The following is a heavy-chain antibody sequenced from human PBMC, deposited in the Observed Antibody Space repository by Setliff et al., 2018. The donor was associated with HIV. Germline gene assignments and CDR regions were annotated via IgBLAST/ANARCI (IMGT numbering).Heavy chain of an antibody. V-gene: IGHV4-61*01. CDR1: GVSVRSGSYY. CDR2: LYYTDNT. Sequence: SETLSLTCTVSGVSVRSGSYYWSWIRQPPGKGLEWIGYLYYTDNTNYNPSLKSRVTISVDTSKNQFSLRLGSVTVADTAVYYCARVSSDAFDIWGQGTVVTVSS. CDR3: ARVSSDAFDI. D-gene: IGHD6-6*01. J-gene: IGHJ3*02.